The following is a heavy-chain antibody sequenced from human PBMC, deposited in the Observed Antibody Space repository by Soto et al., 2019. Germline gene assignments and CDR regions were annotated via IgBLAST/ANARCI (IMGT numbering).Heavy chain of an antibody. V-gene: IGHV3-49*05. CDR1: GFTFGDYA. J-gene: IGHJ4*02. D-gene: IGHD4-17*01. CDR3: TRGAPFVYGDYWFVDY. CDR2: IRSKAYGGTT. Sequence: EVQLVESGGGLVKPGRSLRLSCTASGFTFGDYAMSWFRQAPGKGLEWVGFIRSKAYGGTTEYAPSVKGRFTISRYDSKSIAYLQMNSLKTVDTAVYYCTRGAPFVYGDYWFVDYWGQGTMVTVSS.